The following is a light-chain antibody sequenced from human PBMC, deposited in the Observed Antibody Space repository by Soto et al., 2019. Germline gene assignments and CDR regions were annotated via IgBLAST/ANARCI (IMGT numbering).Light chain of an antibody. Sequence: QSVLTQPASVSGSPGQSITISCTGTSSDVGSYNLVSWYQQHPAKAPKLMIYEGSKRPSGVSNRFSGSKSGNAASLTISGVQAEDETDYYCCSYAGSSTFYAFGTGTKLTVL. J-gene: IGLJ1*01. V-gene: IGLV2-23*01. CDR3: CSYAGSSTFYA. CDR1: SSDVGSYNL. CDR2: EGS.